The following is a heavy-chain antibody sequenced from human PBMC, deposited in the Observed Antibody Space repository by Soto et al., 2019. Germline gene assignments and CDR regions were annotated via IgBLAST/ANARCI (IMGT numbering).Heavy chain of an antibody. D-gene: IGHD6-19*01. CDR3: ARDRIAVAGSGYYYGMDV. V-gene: IGHV4-4*02. Sequence: QVQLQESGPGLVKPSGTLSLTCTVSGGSISRSNWWSWVRQPPGKGLEWIGEIYHSGSTNYNPTHKSRVTVSVAKSKDQFSLKLSSVTTADTAVYYCARDRIAVAGSGYYYGMDVWGQGTTVTVSS. CDR2: IYHSGST. CDR1: GGSISRSNW. J-gene: IGHJ6*02.